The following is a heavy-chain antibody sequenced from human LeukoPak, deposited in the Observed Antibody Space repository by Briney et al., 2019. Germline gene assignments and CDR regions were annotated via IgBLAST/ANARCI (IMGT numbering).Heavy chain of an antibody. J-gene: IGHJ4*02. V-gene: IGHV4-59*08. Sequence: SETLSLTCTVSGGSISSYYRSWIRQPPGQGLEWIGCIYYSGSTNYNPSLRSRVTISVDASKTQFSLKLSSVTAADTAVYYCARQGYSAYEILDYWGQGTLVTVSS. CDR1: GGSISSYY. CDR3: ARQGYSAYEILDY. CDR2: IYYSGST. D-gene: IGHD5-12*01.